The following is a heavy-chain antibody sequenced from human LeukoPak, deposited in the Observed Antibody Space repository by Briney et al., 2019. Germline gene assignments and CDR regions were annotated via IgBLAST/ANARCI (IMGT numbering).Heavy chain of an antibody. D-gene: IGHD6-13*01. CDR1: GGTFSSYA. J-gene: IGHJ4*02. CDR2: IIPIFGTA. V-gene: IGHV1-69*05. Sequence: EASVKVSCKASGGTFSSYAISWVRQAPGQGLEWMGGIIPIFGTANYAQKFQGRVTITTDESTSTAYMELRSLRSDDTAVYYCARDGIAAAGTDYWGQGTLVTVSS. CDR3: ARDGIAAAGTDY.